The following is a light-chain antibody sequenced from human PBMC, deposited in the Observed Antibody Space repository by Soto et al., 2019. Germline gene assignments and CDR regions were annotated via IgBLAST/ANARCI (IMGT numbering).Light chain of an antibody. CDR1: SSDVAGYNY. CDR2: DVS. J-gene: IGLJ2*01. Sequence: QSVLTQPRSVSGSPGQSVTISCTGTSSDVAGYNYVSWYQHHPGKAPKLMIYDVSKRPSGVPDRFSGSKSGNTASLTISGLQAEDEADYYCCSYAGTYTFLFGGGTKVTVL. CDR3: CSYAGTYTFL. V-gene: IGLV2-11*01.